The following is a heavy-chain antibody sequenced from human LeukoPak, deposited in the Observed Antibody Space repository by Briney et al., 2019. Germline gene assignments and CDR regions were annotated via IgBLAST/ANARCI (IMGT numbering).Heavy chain of an antibody. CDR3: ARDLFVVVVAATHNWFDP. Sequence: GGSLRLPCAASGFTFSGCWMKWVRQAPGKGLEWVSYISSSSSTIYYADSVKGRFTISRDNAKNSLYLQMNGLRAEDTAVYYCARDLFVVVVAATHNWFDPWGQGTLVTVSS. J-gene: IGHJ5*02. V-gene: IGHV3-48*04. D-gene: IGHD2-15*01. CDR2: ISSSSSTI. CDR1: GFTFSGCW.